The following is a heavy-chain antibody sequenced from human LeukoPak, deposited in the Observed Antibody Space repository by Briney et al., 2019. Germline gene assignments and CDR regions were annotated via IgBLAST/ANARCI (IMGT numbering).Heavy chain of an antibody. J-gene: IGHJ6*02. CDR2: IRSKTYGGTT. Sequence: GGSLRLSCTVSGFTFGDHAMSWVRQAPGKGLEWVGFIRSKTYGGTTEYAASVKGRFIISRNDSTSIAYLQMNSLKTEDTAVYYCARGPIQLWLYHGMDVWGQGTTVTVSS. D-gene: IGHD5-18*01. CDR3: ARGPIQLWLYHGMDV. CDR1: GFTFGDHA. V-gene: IGHV3-49*04.